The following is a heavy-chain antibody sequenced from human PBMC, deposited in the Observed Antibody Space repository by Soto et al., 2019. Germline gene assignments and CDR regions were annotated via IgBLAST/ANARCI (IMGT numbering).Heavy chain of an antibody. CDR2: ISAYNGNT. D-gene: IGHD6-13*01. CDR3: ARDKAAAGNDRWFDP. V-gene: IGHV1-18*01. CDR1: GYTFSSYG. Sequence: ASVTVSCQASGYTFSSYGISWVRQAPGQGLEWMGWISAYNGNTNYAQKLQGRVTMTTDTSTSTAYMELRSLRSDDTAVYYCARDKAAAGNDRWFDPWGRGTLVTVSS. J-gene: IGHJ5*02.